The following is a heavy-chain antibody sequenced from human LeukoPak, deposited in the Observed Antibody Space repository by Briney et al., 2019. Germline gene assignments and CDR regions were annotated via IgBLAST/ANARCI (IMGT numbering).Heavy chain of an antibody. D-gene: IGHD6-13*01. CDR3: AKVLGEYSIRSKPLDT. CDR1: GGTFSSYA. CDR2: IIPIFGTA. J-gene: IGHJ5*02. Sequence: SVKVSCKASGGTFSSYAISWVRQAPGQGLEWMGGIIPIFGTANYAQKFQGRVTITADKSTSTAYMELSSLRSEDTAVYYCAKVLGEYSIRSKPLDTWGQGTLVTVSS. V-gene: IGHV1-69*06.